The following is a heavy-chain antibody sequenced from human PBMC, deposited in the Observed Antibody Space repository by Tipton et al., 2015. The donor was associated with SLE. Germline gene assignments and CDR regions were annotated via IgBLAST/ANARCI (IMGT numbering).Heavy chain of an antibody. CDR2: IYYSGST. D-gene: IGHD4-23*01. Sequence: TLSLTCTVSGGSISSYYWSWIRQPPGKGLEWIGSIYYSGSTYYNPSLKSRVTIPVDTSKNQFSPKLSSVTAADTAVYYCARVGVVTPFDYWGQGTLVTVSS. CDR3: ARVGVVTPFDY. V-gene: IGHV4-59*12. J-gene: IGHJ4*02. CDR1: GGSISSYY.